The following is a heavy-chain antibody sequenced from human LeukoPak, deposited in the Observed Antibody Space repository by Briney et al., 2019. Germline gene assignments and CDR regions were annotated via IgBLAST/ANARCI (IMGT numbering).Heavy chain of an antibody. Sequence: PSETLSLTCTVSGGSIRSSSYYWGWIRQPPGTGLEWIGSIYYSGSTYYNASLKSRGTISVDTSKNQFSLKLNSVTAADTAVYYCATPGLARAYWGQGTLVTVSS. CDR2: IYYSGST. J-gene: IGHJ4*02. CDR3: ATPGLARAY. CDR1: GGSIRSSSYY. V-gene: IGHV4-39*01.